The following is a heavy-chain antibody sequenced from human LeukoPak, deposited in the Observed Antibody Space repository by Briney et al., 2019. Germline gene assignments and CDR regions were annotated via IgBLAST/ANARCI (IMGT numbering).Heavy chain of an antibody. J-gene: IGHJ3*02. D-gene: IGHD1-26*01. CDR2: TTPYDDNP. Sequence: ASVKVSCKASGYRFTDFGITRVRQAPGQGLEWMGWTTPYDDNPEYGKKFQGRVTVTTDTSTDTAYLEVSSLRPDDTAVYYCAKDDPPIIAGARGDAFEIWGQGTLVTVSS. CDR1: GYRFTDFG. V-gene: IGHV1-18*01. CDR3: AKDDPPIIAGARGDAFEI.